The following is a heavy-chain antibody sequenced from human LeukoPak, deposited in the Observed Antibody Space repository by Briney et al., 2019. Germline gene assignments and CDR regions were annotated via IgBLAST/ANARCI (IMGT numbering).Heavy chain of an antibody. J-gene: IGHJ6*03. CDR1: GGSISSSY. V-gene: IGHV4-59*01. CDR3: ARGSHYYYYMDV. Sequence: SETLSLTCTVSGGSISSSYWSWIRQPPGKGLEWIGYIYHDGRTNYNPSLKRRVTISVDTSKDHFSLNLSTVTAADTAVYYCARGSHYYYYMDVWGKGTPVTVSS. CDR2: IYHDGRT.